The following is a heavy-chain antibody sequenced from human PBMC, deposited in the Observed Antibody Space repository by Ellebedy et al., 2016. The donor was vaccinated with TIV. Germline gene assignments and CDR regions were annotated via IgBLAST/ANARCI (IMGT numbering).Heavy chain of an antibody. CDR3: ARHSTVTTIGT. D-gene: IGHD4-17*01. Sequence: MPSETLSLTCTVSGDSISSSVYYWGWIRQPPGKGLEWIGSVSQSGSTYYNPSLTRRVTISVDTSKNQFSLKLSSVTAADTAIFYCARHSTVTTIGTWGQGALVTVSS. J-gene: IGHJ5*02. CDR2: VSQSGST. V-gene: IGHV4-39*01. CDR1: GDSISSSVYY.